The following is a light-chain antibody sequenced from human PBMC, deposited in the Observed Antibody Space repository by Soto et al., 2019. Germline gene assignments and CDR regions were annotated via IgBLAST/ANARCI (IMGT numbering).Light chain of an antibody. J-gene: IGKJ4*01. V-gene: IGKV1-39*01. Sequence: DIQMTQSPSSLSAAVGDIVTVTCRAIQTISTNLNWYQQKPGKAPNLLISAASSLQSGVPSRFSGSSSKTEFTLTNSTLQPEDFPTYYCQQSYCDPATFGGGTKVEI. CDR2: AAS. CDR1: QTISTN. CDR3: QQSYCDPAT.